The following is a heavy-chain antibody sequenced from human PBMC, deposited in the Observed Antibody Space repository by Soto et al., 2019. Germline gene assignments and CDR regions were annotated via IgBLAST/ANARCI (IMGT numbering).Heavy chain of an antibody. CDR1: GFTFSSHD. J-gene: IGHJ4*02. Sequence: EVQLVESGGGLVQPGGSLRLSCAASGFTFSSHDMHWVRQATGKGLEWVSAIGSDGGTYYLGSVKGRFTISRENAKNSLYIQMNSLRVGDTALYYCARRFCSAGSCRGIGFDYWGQGTLVTVSS. V-gene: IGHV3-13*01. CDR3: ARRFCSAGSCRGIGFDY. D-gene: IGHD2-15*01. CDR2: IGSDGGT.